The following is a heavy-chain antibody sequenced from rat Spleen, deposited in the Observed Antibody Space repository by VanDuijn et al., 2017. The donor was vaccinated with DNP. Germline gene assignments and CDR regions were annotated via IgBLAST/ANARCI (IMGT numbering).Heavy chain of an antibody. D-gene: IGHD1-11*01. CDR1: GFNFNDNW. Sequence: EVKLVESGGGLVQPGRSLKISCAASGFNFNDNWMGWVRQAPGKGLEWIGNVNKDSSTINYTPSLKDNFTISRDNGQNTLYLQMSKLGSEDTAIYYCARGPNYGGYADYFDYWGQGVMVTVSS. V-gene: IGHV4-2*01. CDR3: ARGPNYGGYADYFDY. CDR2: VNKDSSTI. J-gene: IGHJ2*01.